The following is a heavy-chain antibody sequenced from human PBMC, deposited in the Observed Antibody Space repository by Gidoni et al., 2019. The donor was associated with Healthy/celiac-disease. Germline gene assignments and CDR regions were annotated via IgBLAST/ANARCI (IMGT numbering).Heavy chain of an antibody. CDR2: IYHSGST. CDR3: ASQSFYCSSTSCYKYGMDV. D-gene: IGHD2-2*02. Sequence: QVQLQESGPGLGKPSGTLSLTCAVSGGSISSSNWWSWVRQPPGNGLEWIGEIYHSGSTNYNPSLQSRVTISVDKSKNQFSLKLSSVTAADTAVYYCASQSFYCSSTSCYKYGMDVWGQGTTVTVSS. V-gene: IGHV4-4*02. J-gene: IGHJ6*02. CDR1: GGSISSSNW.